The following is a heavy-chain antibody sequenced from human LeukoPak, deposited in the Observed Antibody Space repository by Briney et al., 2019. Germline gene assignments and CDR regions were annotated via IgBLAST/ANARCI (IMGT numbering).Heavy chain of an antibody. CDR3: ARDVSAPTRRFDP. V-gene: IGHV4-39*07. J-gene: IGHJ5*02. Sequence: SETLSLTCTVSGGSISSSSYYWGWIRQPPGKGLEWIGSIYYSGSTYYNPSLKSRVTISVDTSKNQSSLKLSSVTAADTAVYYCARDVSAPTRRFDPWGQGTLVTVSS. CDR2: IYYSGST. CDR1: GGSISSSSYY. D-gene: IGHD1-1*01.